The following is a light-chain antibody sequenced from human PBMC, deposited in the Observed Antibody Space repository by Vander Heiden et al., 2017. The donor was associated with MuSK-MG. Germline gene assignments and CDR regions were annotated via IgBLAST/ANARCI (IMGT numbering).Light chain of an antibody. CDR1: HSVSSSY. V-gene: IGKV3-20*01. Sequence: EIVLTQSPGTLSLSPGERATLSCRASHSVSSSYVAWYQQKPGQAPRLLIYDASSRATGLPDRLSGSGSGTDFTLTISRLDPEAFAVYYCHQDGRSPYTFGQGTKLEIK. CDR3: HQDGRSPYT. J-gene: IGKJ2*01. CDR2: DAS.